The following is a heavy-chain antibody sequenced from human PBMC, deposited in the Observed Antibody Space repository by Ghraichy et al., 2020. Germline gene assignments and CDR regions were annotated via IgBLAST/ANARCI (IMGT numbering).Heavy chain of an antibody. J-gene: IGHJ4*02. CDR1: GFTFSSYW. CDR3: TGDPDSGDDY. V-gene: IGHV3-7*01. Sequence: ESLHISCAASGFTFSSYWMTWVRQAPGKGLEWVANIKQDGSEKHYVDSVKGRFTISRDNAKNSLYLQMNSLRADDTAVYYCTGDPDSGDDYWGQGTLVTVSS. D-gene: IGHD3-10*01. CDR2: IKQDGSEK.